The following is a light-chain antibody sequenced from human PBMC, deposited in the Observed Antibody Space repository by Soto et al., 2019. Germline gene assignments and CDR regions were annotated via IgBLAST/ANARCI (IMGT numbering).Light chain of an antibody. Sequence: QSALTQPASVSGSPGQSITISCTGTSSDVGGYNYVSWYQQHPGKAPQLLIYEVNNRPSAVSTRFSGSKSGNTASLTISGLQAEDEADYYCSSYTFSSTPVFGGGTKLTVL. CDR1: SSDVGGYNY. J-gene: IGLJ2*01. V-gene: IGLV2-14*01. CDR2: EVN. CDR3: SSYTFSSTPV.